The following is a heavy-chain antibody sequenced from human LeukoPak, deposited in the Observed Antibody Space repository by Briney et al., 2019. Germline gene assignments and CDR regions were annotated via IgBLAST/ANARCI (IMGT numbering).Heavy chain of an antibody. V-gene: IGHV1-2*02. CDR1: GYTFTGYY. J-gene: IGHJ4*02. D-gene: IGHD3-22*01. Sequence: ASVTVSCTASGYTFTGYYMHWVRQAPGQGLEWMGWINPNSGGTNYAQKFQGRVTMTRDTSISTAYMELSRLRSDDTAVYYCARVSEYYDSSGYPDYWGQGTLVTVSS. CDR3: ARVSEYYDSSGYPDY. CDR2: INPNSGGT.